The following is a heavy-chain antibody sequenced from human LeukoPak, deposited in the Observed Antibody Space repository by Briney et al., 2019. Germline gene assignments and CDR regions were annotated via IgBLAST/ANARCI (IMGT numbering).Heavy chain of an antibody. Sequence: SDTLSLTCAVSGYSISSSNWWGWIRQPPGKGLEWIAYIYYSGSTYYNPSLKSRVTMSVDTSKNQFSLKLSSVTAVDTAVYYCGRRVSLGPGDVFDIGAKGKMVPVS. V-gene: IGHV4-28*01. CDR1: GYSISSSNW. D-gene: IGHD7-27*01. J-gene: IGHJ3*02. CDR2: IYYSGST. CDR3: GRRVSLGPGDVFDI.